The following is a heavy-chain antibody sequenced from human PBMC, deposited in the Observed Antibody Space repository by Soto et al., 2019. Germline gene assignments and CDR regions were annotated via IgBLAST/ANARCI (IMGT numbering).Heavy chain of an antibody. CDR1: GFTFSSYA. D-gene: IGHD3-3*01. CDR2: ISAGGGTT. CDR3: AKSLLRSTWYYFDY. V-gene: IGHV3-23*01. Sequence: GGSLRLSCAASGFTFSSYAMNWVRQAPGKGLEWVSVISAGGGTTYYADSVKGRFTISRDNSKNTLYLQVNSLRAEDTAVYYCAKSLLRSTWYYFDYWGQGTLVTVSS. J-gene: IGHJ4*02.